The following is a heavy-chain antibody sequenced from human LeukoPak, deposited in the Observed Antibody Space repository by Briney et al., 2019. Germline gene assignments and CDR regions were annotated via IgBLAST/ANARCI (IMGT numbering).Heavy chain of an antibody. CDR2: ISYDGSNK. V-gene: IGHV3-30*18. CDR3: AKVPHGDYAVDY. CDR1: GFTFSSYN. D-gene: IGHD4-17*01. J-gene: IGHJ4*02. Sequence: GGSLRLSCVASGFTFSSYNMHWVRQAPGKGLEWVAVISYDGSNKYYADSVKGRFTISRDNSKNTLYLQMNSLRAEDTAVYYCAKVPHGDYAVDYWGQGTLVTVSS.